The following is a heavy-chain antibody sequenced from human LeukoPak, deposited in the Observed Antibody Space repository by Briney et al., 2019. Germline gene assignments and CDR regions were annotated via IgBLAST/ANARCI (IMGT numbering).Heavy chain of an antibody. J-gene: IGHJ4*02. CDR1: GGTFSSYA. CDR2: IIPIFGTA. V-gene: IGHV1-69*13. CDR3: ARHKYDFWSGYYTGGAL. Sequence: GASVKVSCKASGGTFSSYAISWVRQAPGQGLEWMGGIIPIFGTANYAQKFQGRVTITADESTSTAYMELSSLRSEDTAVYYCARHKYDFWSGYYTGGALWGQGTLVTVSS. D-gene: IGHD3-3*01.